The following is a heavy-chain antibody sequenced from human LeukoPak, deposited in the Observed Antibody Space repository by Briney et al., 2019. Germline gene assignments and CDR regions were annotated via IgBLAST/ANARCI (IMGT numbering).Heavy chain of an antibody. Sequence: GGSLRLSCAASGFTFSSYWMHWVRQVPGKGLVWVSRVNSDGSSTSYADSVKGRFTISRDNAKNTLYVQMNSLRAEDTAVYYCSTGSGHAFDIWGRGTMVTVSS. J-gene: IGHJ3*02. CDR2: VNSDGSST. CDR1: GFTFSSYW. CDR3: STGSGHAFDI. V-gene: IGHV3-74*01. D-gene: IGHD3-10*01.